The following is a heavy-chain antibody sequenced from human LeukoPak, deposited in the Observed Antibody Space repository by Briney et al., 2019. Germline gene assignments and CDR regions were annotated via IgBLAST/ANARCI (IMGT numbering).Heavy chain of an antibody. J-gene: IGHJ3*02. CDR2: IIPILGIA. Sequence: GASVKVSCKASGYTFTGYYVHWVRQAPGQGLEWMGRIIPILGIANYAQKFQGRVTITADKSTSTAYMELSSLRSEDTAVYYCARARRYCSGGSCYPDAFDTWGQGTMVTVSS. CDR1: GYTFTGYY. V-gene: IGHV1-69*04. D-gene: IGHD2-15*01. CDR3: ARARRYCSGGSCYPDAFDT.